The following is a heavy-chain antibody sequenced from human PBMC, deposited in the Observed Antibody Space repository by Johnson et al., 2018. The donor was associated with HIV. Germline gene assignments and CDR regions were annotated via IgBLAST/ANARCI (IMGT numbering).Heavy chain of an antibody. V-gene: IGHV3-20*04. D-gene: IGHD2-2*01. CDR1: GFTFDDYG. CDR3: ARVGEYCSSTSCSGAFDI. CDR2: INWNGGST. J-gene: IGHJ3*02. Sequence: MQLVESGGGVVRPGGSLRLSCAASGFTFDDYGMSWVRQAPGKGLEWVSGINWNGGSTGYADSVKGRLTISRDNAKNSLYLQMNSLRAEDTALYYCARVGEYCSSTSCSGAFDIWGQGTMVTVSS.